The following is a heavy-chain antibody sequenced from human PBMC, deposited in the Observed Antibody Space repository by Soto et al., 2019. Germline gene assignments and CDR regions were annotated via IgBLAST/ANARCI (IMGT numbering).Heavy chain of an antibody. Sequence: PSQTLSFTCAISGDSVSSNSAAWNWIRQSPSRGLEWLGRTYYRSKWYNDYAVSVKSRITINPDTSKNQFSLQLNSVTPEDTAVYYCARDRSDFWSGYYTGSETFDYWGQGTLVTVSS. CDR3: ARDRSDFWSGYYTGSETFDY. CDR1: GDSVSSNSAA. J-gene: IGHJ4*02. V-gene: IGHV6-1*01. CDR2: TYYRSKWYN. D-gene: IGHD3-3*01.